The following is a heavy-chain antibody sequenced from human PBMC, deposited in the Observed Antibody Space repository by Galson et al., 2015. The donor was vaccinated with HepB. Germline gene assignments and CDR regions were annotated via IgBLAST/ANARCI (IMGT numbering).Heavy chain of an antibody. V-gene: IGHV1-69*13. J-gene: IGHJ4*02. CDR1: GGTFSSYV. CDR2: IIPMIGTA. D-gene: IGHD7-27*01. CDR3: AATHNWGKDY. Sequence: SVKVSCKASGGTFSSYVVGWVRQAPGQGLEWMGGIIPMIGTANYAQKFKGRVTIIADESTSTAYMELSSLRSEDTAVYYCAATHNWGKDYWGQGTLVIVSS.